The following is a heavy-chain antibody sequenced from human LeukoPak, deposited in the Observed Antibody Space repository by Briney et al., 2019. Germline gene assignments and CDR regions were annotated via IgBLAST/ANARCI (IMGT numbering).Heavy chain of an antibody. CDR1: GFTFSSYG. CDR3: ARDVHGALDF. V-gene: IGHV3-7*01. Sequence: PGGSLRLSCAASGFTFSSYGMHWVRQAPGKGLEWVANIRGDAGDKGYADSVRDRFTISRDNGKNSLYLQMNSLTAEDTAVYYCARDVHGALDFWGQGTLVVVSS. CDR2: IRGDAGDK. D-gene: IGHD4/OR15-4a*01. J-gene: IGHJ4*02.